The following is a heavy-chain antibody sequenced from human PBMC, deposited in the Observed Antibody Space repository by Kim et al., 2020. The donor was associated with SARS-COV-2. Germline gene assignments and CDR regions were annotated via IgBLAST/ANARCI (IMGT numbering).Heavy chain of an antibody. D-gene: IGHD1-26*01. CDR2: IYFTGTT. CDR1: GVSIDTSDYY. Sequence: SETLSLTCTVSGVSIDTSDYYWAWIRQPPGQGLEWIASIYFTGTTFYSPSLKSRATVSIDTSKDQFSLDLNYVTTTDTSMYYCARPVRVGRHLEHWGHG. CDR3: ARPVRVGRHLEH. V-gene: IGHV4-39*01. J-gene: IGHJ4*01.